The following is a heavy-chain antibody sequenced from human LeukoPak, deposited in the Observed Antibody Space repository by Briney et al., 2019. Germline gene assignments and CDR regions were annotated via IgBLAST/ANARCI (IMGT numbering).Heavy chain of an antibody. CDR1: GFTFSSYA. D-gene: IGHD4-17*01. Sequence: GGSLRLSCAASGFTFSSYAMSWVRRAPGKGLERVSAISGSGGSTYYADSVKGRFTISRDNSKNTLYLQMNSLRAEDTAVYYCAKAVTTSYYFDYWGQGTLVTVSS. CDR3: AKAVTTSYYFDY. CDR2: ISGSGGST. V-gene: IGHV3-23*01. J-gene: IGHJ4*02.